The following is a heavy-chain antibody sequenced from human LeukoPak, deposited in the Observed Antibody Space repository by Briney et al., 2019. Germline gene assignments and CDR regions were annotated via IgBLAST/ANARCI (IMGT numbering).Heavy chain of an antibody. Sequence: GGSLRLSCAASGFTFSDYYMSWIRQAPGKGLEWVSYISSSGSNIYYADSVKGRFTISRDNAKNSLYLQMNSLRAEDTAVYYCARDSCSSGSCPFGYLGQGTLVTVSS. J-gene: IGHJ4*01. CDR3: ARDSCSSGSCPFGY. D-gene: IGHD2-15*01. CDR2: ISSSGSNI. V-gene: IGHV3-11*01. CDR1: GFTFSDYY.